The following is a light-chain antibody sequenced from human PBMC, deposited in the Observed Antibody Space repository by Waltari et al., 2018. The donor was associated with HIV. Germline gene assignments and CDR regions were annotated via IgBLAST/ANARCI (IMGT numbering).Light chain of an antibody. CDR2: YDS. Sequence: SSLLTQIPSVSVAPGQTARITCGGNNIERKSVHWYQQKPGQAPLLVIYYDSDRPSGIPERFSGSNSVNTATLTISRVGDGDEADYYCQVWDSSSDHVLFGGGTRLTVL. CDR3: QVWDSSSDHVL. CDR1: NIERKS. J-gene: IGLJ2*01. V-gene: IGLV3-21*04.